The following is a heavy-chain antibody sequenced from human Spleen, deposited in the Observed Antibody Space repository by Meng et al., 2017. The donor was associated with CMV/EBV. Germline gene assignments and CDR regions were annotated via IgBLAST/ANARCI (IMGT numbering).Heavy chain of an antibody. V-gene: IGHV3-21*01. CDR1: GFTFSRYS. CDR2: ISSSSSYI. J-gene: IGHJ3*02. D-gene: IGHD3-22*01. CDR3: ARDRGDSSGPNDAFAI. Sequence: GESLKISCAASGFTFSRYSMNWVRQAPGTGLEWVSSISSSSSYIYYADSVKGRFTISRDNAKNSLYLQMNSLRAEETAVYYCARDRGDSSGPNDAFAIWGQATLLTVPS.